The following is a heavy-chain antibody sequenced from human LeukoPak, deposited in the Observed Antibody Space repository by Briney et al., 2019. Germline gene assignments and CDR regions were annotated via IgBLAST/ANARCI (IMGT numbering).Heavy chain of an antibody. CDR1: GFTVSSNY. CDR3: ARAIQSHLLKGYFDY. Sequence: GGSLRLSCAASGFTVSSNYMSWVRQAPGKGLEWVSTIYSDGTPYYADSLKGRFTISRDNSKNTLYLRMNSLRAEDTAIYYCARAIQSHLLKGYFDYWGQGTLVTVSS. D-gene: IGHD2-2*01. J-gene: IGHJ4*02. V-gene: IGHV3-53*01. CDR2: IYSDGTP.